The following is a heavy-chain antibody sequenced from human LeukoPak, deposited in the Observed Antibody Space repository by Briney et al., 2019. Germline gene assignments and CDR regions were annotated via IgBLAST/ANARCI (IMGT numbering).Heavy chain of an antibody. CDR1: GYSFTSFG. CDR3: AKEQEGTAIGGVFDY. V-gene: IGHV1-18*01. J-gene: IGHJ4*02. CDR2: ISAASGST. Sequence: ASVKVSCMASGYSFTSFGLSWVRQAPGQGPEWMGWISAASGSTNYAQQFQDRVTMTTDTSTPTVYMELRSLRSDDTAVYYCAKEQEGTAIGGVFDYWGQGTVVTVSS. D-gene: IGHD1-26*01.